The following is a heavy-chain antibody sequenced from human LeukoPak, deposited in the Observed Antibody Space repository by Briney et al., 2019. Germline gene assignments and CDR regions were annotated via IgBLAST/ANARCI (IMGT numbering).Heavy chain of an antibody. CDR1: GGTFSSYA. Sequence: GASVKVSCKASGGTFSSYAISWVRQAPGQGLEWMGGIIPIFGTANYAQKFQGRVTITTDESTSTAYMELSSLRSEDTAVYYCARDSSGWYFKWFDPWGQGTLVTVSS. V-gene: IGHV1-69*05. D-gene: IGHD6-19*01. CDR2: IIPIFGTA. CDR3: ARDSSGWYFKWFDP. J-gene: IGHJ5*02.